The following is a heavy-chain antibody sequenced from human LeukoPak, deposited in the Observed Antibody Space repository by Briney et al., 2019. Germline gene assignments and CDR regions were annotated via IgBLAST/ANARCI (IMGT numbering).Heavy chain of an antibody. V-gene: IGHV4-39*07. CDR2: IYYSGST. J-gene: IGHJ4*02. CDR1: GGSISSSSYY. CDR3: ARGFDFDS. D-gene: IGHD3-16*01. Sequence: SETLSLTCTVSGGSISSSSYYWGWIRQPPGKGLEWIGSIYYSGSTYYNPSLKSRVTISVDTSKNQFSLKLSSVTAADTAVYYCARGFDFDSWGQGTLVTVSS.